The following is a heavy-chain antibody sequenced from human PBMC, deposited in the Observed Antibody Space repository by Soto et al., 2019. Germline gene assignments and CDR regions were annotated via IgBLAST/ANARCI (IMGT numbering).Heavy chain of an antibody. J-gene: IGHJ4*02. CDR1: SDSINNKEW. D-gene: IGHD1-26*01. CDR2: IHHSGST. Sequence: QMHLQELGPGLVKPSETLSLTCAVSSDSINNKEWWSWVRQPPGKGLEWIGEIHHSGSTNNNPSLKSRVTMSVDKSKNQLSLKLSSVTAADTAVYYWARSFGSYAIDKWGQGTLVTVSS. CDR3: ARSFGSYAIDK. V-gene: IGHV4-4*02.